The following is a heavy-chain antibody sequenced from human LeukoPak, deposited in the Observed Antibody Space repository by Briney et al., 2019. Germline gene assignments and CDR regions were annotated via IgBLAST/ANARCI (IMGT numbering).Heavy chain of an antibody. D-gene: IGHD2-15*01. CDR2: IYYSGNT. CDR3: AREVVVSDVFDI. V-gene: IGHV4-39*07. J-gene: IGHJ3*02. CDR1: GGSISSSSYY. Sequence: SETLSLTCTVSGGSISSSSYYWGWIRQPPGKGLEWIGNIYYSGNTYYNPSLKSRVTISVDTSKNQFSLKLSSVTAADTAVYYCAREVVVSDVFDIWGQGTMVTVSS.